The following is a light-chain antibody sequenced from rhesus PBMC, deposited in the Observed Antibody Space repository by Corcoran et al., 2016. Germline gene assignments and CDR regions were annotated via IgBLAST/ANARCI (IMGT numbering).Light chain of an antibody. CDR3: CSYTSSSTFI. Sequence: QSAPTQPPSVSGSPGQSVSISCTGTSSDIGGYNYVSWYHQHPGKAPKLMIYGVSDRPSGVSDRFSGSKSGNTASLTISGLQAADWADYYFCSYTSSSTFIFCAGTRLTVL. V-gene: IGLV2S7*01. CDR2: GVS. CDR1: SSDIGGYNY. J-gene: IGLJ1*01.